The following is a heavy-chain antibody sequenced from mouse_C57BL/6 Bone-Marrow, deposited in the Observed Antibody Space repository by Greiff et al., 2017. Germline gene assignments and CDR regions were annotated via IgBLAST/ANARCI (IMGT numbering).Heavy chain of an antibody. CDR3: ARRYYGNPWFAY. CDR1: GYTFTSYW. D-gene: IGHD2-1*01. Sequence: QVQLQQPGAELVKPGASVKMSCKASGYTFTSYWITWVKQRPGQGLEWIGDIYPGSGSTNYNEKFKSKATLTVDTSSSTAYMQLSSLTSEDSAVYCCARRYYGNPWFAYWGQGTLVTVSA. J-gene: IGHJ3*01. V-gene: IGHV1-55*01. CDR2: IYPGSGST.